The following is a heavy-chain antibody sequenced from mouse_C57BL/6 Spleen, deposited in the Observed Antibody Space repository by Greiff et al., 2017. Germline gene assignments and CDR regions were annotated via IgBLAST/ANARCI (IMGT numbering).Heavy chain of an antibody. V-gene: IGHV1-55*01. CDR1: GYTFTSYW. J-gene: IGHJ3*01. CDR3: AKSGGYYDYDGGFAY. Sequence: VQLQQPGAELVKPGASVKMSCKASGYTFTSYWITWVKQRPGQGLEWIGDIYPGSGSTNYNEKFKSKATLTVDTSSSTAYMQLSSLTSEDSAVYYCAKSGGYYDYDGGFAYWGQGTLVTVSA. CDR2: IYPGSGST. D-gene: IGHD2-4*01.